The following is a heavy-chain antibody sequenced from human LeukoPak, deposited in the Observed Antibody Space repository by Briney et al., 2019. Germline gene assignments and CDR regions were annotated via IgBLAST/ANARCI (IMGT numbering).Heavy chain of an antibody. Sequence: PGGSLRLSCAASGFTFNSYSMNWVRQAPGKGLEWVSSISSSSSYIYYADSVKGRFTISRDNAKNSLYLQMNSLRAEDTAVYYCARDCPVTTYYYYYGMAVWGQGTTVTVSS. J-gene: IGHJ6*02. D-gene: IGHD4-17*01. V-gene: IGHV3-21*01. CDR1: GFTFNSYS. CDR3: ARDCPVTTYYYYYGMAV. CDR2: ISSSSSYI.